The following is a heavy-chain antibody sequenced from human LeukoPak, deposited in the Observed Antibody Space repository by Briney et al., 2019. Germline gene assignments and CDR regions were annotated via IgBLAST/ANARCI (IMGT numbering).Heavy chain of an antibody. CDR2: IYTSGST. V-gene: IGHV4-61*02. CDR1: GGSISSGSYY. D-gene: IGHD3-22*01. Sequence: PSETLSLTCTVSGGSISSGSYYWSWIRQPAGKGLEWIGRIYTSGSTNYNPSLKSRVTISVDTSKNQFSLKLSSVTAADTAVYYCASHDSSGYMPWIDYWGQGTLATVSS. CDR3: ASHDSSGYMPWIDY. J-gene: IGHJ4*02.